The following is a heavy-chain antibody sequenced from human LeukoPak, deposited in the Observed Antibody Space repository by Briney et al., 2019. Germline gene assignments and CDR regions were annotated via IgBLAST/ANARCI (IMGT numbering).Heavy chain of an antibody. D-gene: IGHD2-2*01. CDR3: AREYCSSSCLYGMDV. Sequence: GGSLRLSCAASGFTFSSYAMHWVRQAPGKGLEWVAVISYDGSNKYYVDSVKGRFTISRDNSKNTLYLQMNSLRAEDTAVYYCAREYCSSSCLYGMDVWGKGTTVTVSS. CDR2: ISYDGSNK. CDR1: GFTFSSYA. J-gene: IGHJ6*04. V-gene: IGHV3-30*04.